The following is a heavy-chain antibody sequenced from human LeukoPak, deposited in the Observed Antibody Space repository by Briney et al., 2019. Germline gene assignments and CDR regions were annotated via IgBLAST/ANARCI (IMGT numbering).Heavy chain of an antibody. CDR2: ISSSSSYI. J-gene: IGHJ6*02. CDR3: ARAAGELEWNGYYYYGMDV. V-gene: IGHV3-21*01. CDR1: GFTFSSCS. Sequence: GGSLRLSCAASGFTFSSCSMNWVRQAPGKGLEWVSSISSSSSYIYYADSVKGRFTISRDNAKNSLYLQMNSLRAEDTAVYYCARAAGELEWNGYYYYGMDVWGQGTTVTVSS. D-gene: IGHD3-3*01.